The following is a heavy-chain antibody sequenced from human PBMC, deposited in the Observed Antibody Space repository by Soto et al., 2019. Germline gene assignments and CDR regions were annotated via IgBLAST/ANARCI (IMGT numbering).Heavy chain of an antibody. J-gene: IGHJ4*02. CDR2: ITSSSSTM. CDR1: DLMLRTYS. Sequence: EAQLVESGGGLVQPGGSLRLSCGASDLMLRTYSLNWVRQAPGEGLEWVSSITSSSSTMSYADSVKGRFTITRDNAKNTQYLQMNSLRAEDTAVYYCVREVESGTNGVCFPYVDYWGQGTLVTVPS. V-gene: IGHV3-48*01. D-gene: IGHD2-8*01. CDR3: VREVESGTNGVCFPYVDY.